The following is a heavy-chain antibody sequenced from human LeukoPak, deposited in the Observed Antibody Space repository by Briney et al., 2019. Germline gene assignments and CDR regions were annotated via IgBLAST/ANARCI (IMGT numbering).Heavy chain of an antibody. Sequence: GGSLRLSCAASGFTFSSYAMSWVRQAPGKGLEWVSTIGGGGDTTYYADSVKGRFTISRDNSKNTLYLQMNSLRAEDTAVYYCAYIVLGYCSAGSCFDYWGQGTLVTVSS. CDR3: AYIVLGYCSAGSCFDY. CDR2: IGGGGDTT. J-gene: IGHJ4*02. CDR1: GFTFSSYA. D-gene: IGHD2-15*01. V-gene: IGHV3-23*01.